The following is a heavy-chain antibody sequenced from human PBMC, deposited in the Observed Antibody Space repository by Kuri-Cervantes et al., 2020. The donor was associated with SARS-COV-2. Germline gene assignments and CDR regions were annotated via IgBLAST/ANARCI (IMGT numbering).Heavy chain of an antibody. Sequence: GESLKISCAASGFIFSDAGMHWVRQAPGKGLEWVAFIQDDGSNKYYADSVKGRFTISRDNSKYALYLQMNSLSAADTAVYYCAKDGSVTKVARTTYYYYHYMDVWGKGTAVTVSS. J-gene: IGHJ6*03. V-gene: IGHV3-30*02. D-gene: IGHD4-23*01. CDR3: AKDGSVTKVARTTYYYYHYMDV. CDR2: IQDDGSNK. CDR1: GFIFSDAG.